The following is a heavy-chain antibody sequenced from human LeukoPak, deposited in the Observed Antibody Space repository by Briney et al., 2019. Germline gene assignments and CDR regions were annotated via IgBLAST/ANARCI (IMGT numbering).Heavy chain of an antibody. J-gene: IGHJ6*02. V-gene: IGHV3-33*08. CDR2: IWYDGNNK. CDR3: ARDDSYGLPRGMDV. CDR1: GFTFSSYA. Sequence: PGRSLRLSCAASGFTFSSYAMHWVRQAPGKGLEWVALIWYDGNNKYYADAVKGRFTISRDNSNNTLFLQMNSLRAEDTAVYYCARDDSYGLPRGMDVWGRGTTVTVSS. D-gene: IGHD2-21*02.